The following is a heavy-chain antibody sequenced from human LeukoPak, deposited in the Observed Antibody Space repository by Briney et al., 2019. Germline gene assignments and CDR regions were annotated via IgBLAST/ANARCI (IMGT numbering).Heavy chain of an antibody. V-gene: IGHV3-23*01. D-gene: IGHD4-23*01. CDR3: AKGTSTVVTRGGWDY. CDR2: ISGSGGST. CDR1: GFTFSSYV. J-gene: IGHJ4*02. Sequence: GGSLRLSCAASGFTFSSYVMSWVRQAPGKGREWVAAISGSGGSTYYADSVKGRFTISTDNSKNTLYLQMNSLRAEDTAVYYCAKGTSTVVTRGGWDYWGQGTLVTVSS.